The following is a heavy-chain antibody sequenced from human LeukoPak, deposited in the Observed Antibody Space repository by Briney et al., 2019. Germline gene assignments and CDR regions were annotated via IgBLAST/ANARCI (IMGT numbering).Heavy chain of an antibody. CDR1: GFTFSSYA. CDR2: ISGSGGST. D-gene: IGHD6-6*01. Sequence: GGSLRLSCAASGFTFSSYAMSWVRQAPGKGLEWVSFISGSGGSTYYADSVKGRFTISRDNSKNTLYLQMNSLRAEDTAVYYCAKGWYSSSYYYGMDVWGQGTTVTVSS. J-gene: IGHJ6*02. V-gene: IGHV3-23*01. CDR3: AKGWYSSSYYYGMDV.